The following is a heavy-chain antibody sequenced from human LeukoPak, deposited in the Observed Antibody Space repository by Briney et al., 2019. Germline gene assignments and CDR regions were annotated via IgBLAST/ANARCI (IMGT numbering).Heavy chain of an antibody. D-gene: IGHD4-17*01. J-gene: IGHJ4*02. CDR1: GFTFDDHT. Sequence: TGGSLRLSCAASGFTFDDHTMHWVRQPPGKGLQWVSLISWDGGSTCYGDSVKGRFTIFRDNSKNSQYLQMSGLRAEDTAFYYFAKGPTFRTALFTATFDYWGQGTLVTVSS. CDR2: ISWDGGST. CDR3: AKGPTFRTALFTATFDY. V-gene: IGHV3-43D*03.